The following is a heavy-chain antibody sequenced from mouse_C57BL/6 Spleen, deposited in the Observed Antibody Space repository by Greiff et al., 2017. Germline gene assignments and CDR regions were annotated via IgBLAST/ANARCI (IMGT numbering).Heavy chain of an antibody. Sequence: VQLKQSGAELVRPGASVKLSCTASGFNIKDYYMHWVKQRPEQGLEWIGRIDPEDGDTEYAPKFQGKATMTADTSSNTAYLQLSSLTSEDTAVYYCTTGSNYVEYYFDYWGQGTTLTVSS. CDR2: IDPEDGDT. CDR3: TTGSNYVEYYFDY. CDR1: GFNIKDYY. V-gene: IGHV14-1*01. D-gene: IGHD2-5*01. J-gene: IGHJ2*01.